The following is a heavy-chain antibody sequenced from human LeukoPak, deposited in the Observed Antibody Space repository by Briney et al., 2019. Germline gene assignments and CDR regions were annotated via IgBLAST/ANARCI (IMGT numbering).Heavy chain of an antibody. J-gene: IGHJ4*02. D-gene: IGHD3-10*01. CDR3: AKDRHYGSGSPLRARSYFDY. V-gene: IGHV3-30*02. CDR1: GFTFSSYG. Sequence: GGSLRLSCAASGFTFSSYGMHWVRQAPGKGLEWVAFIRYDGSNKYYADSVKGRFTISRDNSKNTLYVQMNSLRAEDTAVYYCAKDRHYGSGSPLRARSYFDYWGQGTLVTVSS. CDR2: IRYDGSNK.